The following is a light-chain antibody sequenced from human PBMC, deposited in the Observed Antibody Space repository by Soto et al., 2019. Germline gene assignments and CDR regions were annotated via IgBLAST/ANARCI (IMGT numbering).Light chain of an antibody. CDR1: QSVLYSSDNKNY. J-gene: IGKJ4*01. CDR3: QQYYNIPPT. Sequence: DIVMTQSPDSLAVSLGERATVNCKSSQSVLYSSDNKNYLAWYQQTPGQPPKLLIYWASTRESGVPERFSGRGSGTDFNLTISSLQTEDVAVYYYQQYYNIPPTFGGGTKVEIK. CDR2: WAS. V-gene: IGKV4-1*01.